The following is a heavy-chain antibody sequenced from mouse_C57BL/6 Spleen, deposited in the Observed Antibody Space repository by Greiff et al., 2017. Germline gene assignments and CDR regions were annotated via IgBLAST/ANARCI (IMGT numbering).Heavy chain of an antibody. V-gene: IGHV1-5*01. CDR1: GYTFTSYW. D-gene: IGHD1-1*01. CDR2: IYPGNSDT. Sequence: VHVKQSGTVLARPGASVKMSCKTSGYTFTSYWMHWVKQRPGQGLEWIGAIYPGNSDTSYNQKFKGKAKLTAVTSASTAYMELSSLTNEDSAVYYCTRGTTVVARGYFDVWGTGTTVTVSS. CDR3: TRGTTVVARGYFDV. J-gene: IGHJ1*03.